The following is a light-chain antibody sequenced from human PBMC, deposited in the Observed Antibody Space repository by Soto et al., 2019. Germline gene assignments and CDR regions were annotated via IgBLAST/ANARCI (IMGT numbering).Light chain of an antibody. Sequence: EIVLTQSPGTLSLSPGERATLSCRASQSVSNSYLAWFQQKPGQAPRLLIYGASSRATGIPDRFSASGSGTDFTLTISTLEPEDFAVYYCQQYGNSPWAFGQGTKVEIK. CDR3: QQYGNSPWA. CDR1: QSVSNSY. CDR2: GAS. V-gene: IGKV3-20*01. J-gene: IGKJ1*01.